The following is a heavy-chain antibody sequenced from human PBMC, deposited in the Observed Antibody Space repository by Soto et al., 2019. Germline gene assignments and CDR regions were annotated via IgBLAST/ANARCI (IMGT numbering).Heavy chain of an antibody. J-gene: IGHJ4*02. CDR1: GFSLSSTRMA. D-gene: IGHD6-19*01. CDR2: IYWDDDK. CDR3: AHIVVAGLGYYFDY. V-gene: IGHV2-5*02. Sequence: QITLKESGPTLVKPTQTLTLTCTFSGFSLSSTRMAVGWIRQPPGKALEWLALIYWDDDKGYSPFLKSRLTITKDTSKNQVVLTISNMDPVYTARYYCAHIVVAGLGYYFDYFGQGTLVTVSS.